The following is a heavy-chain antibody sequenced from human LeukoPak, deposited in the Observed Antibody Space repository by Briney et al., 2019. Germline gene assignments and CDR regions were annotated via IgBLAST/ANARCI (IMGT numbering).Heavy chain of an antibody. CDR2: IKQDGREK. V-gene: IGHV3-7*01. Sequence: PGGSLRLSCAASGFTFSSYWMSWVRQAPGKGLEWVANIKQDGREKYYVDSVKGRFTISRDNAKNSLYLQMNSLRAEDTAVYYCARDRGRDYGSGSYYPPYYFDYWGQGTLVTVSS. CDR3: ARDRGRDYGSGSYYPPYYFDY. CDR1: GFTFSSYW. J-gene: IGHJ4*02. D-gene: IGHD3-10*01.